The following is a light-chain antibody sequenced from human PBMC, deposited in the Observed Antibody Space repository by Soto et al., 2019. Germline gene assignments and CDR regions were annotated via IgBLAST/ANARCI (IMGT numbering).Light chain of an antibody. J-gene: IGLJ1*01. Sequence: QSALTQPASVSGSPGQSITISCTGSSNDVGGYNYVSWYQQHPGQAPKLIIYEVSDRPSGVSPRFSGSKSGNTASLTISGLQVEDEADYFCTSYTSTINYVFGSGKKVTVL. CDR1: SNDVGGYNY. CDR2: EVS. CDR3: TSYTSTINYV. V-gene: IGLV2-14*01.